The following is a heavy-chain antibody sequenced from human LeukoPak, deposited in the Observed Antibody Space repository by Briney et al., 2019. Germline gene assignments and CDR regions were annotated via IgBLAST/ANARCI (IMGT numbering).Heavy chain of an antibody. D-gene: IGHD2-2*01. Sequence: SETLSLTCAVSGGSISSGGYSWSWIRQPPGKGLEWIGYIYHSGSTYYNPSLKSRVTISVDTSKNQFSLKLSSVTAADTAVYYCGRSSPGRMDVWGQGTTVTVSS. CDR2: IYHSGST. J-gene: IGHJ6*02. CDR1: GGSISSGGYS. V-gene: IGHV4-30-2*01. CDR3: GRSSPGRMDV.